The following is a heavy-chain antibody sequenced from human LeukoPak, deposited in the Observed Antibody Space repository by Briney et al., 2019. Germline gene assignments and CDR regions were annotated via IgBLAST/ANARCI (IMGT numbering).Heavy chain of an antibody. CDR3: ARDLRISGMDV. CDR1: GFAFIRYN. Sequence: GGSLRLSCAASGFAFIRYNMNWVRQAPGKGLEWVASVTSGDYKYYADSLRDRFTISRDNAEDSLYLQMDSLSVGDTAVYYYARDLRISGMDVWGKGTTVTVSS. D-gene: IGHD2/OR15-2a*01. CDR2: VTSGDYK. V-gene: IGHV3-21*01. J-gene: IGHJ6*03.